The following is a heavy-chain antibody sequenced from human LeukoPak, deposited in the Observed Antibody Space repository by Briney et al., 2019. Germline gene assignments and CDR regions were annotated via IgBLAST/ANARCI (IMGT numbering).Heavy chain of an antibody. CDR2: ISAYNGNT. CDR3: ARSTKAIVVVPAAIDWFDP. D-gene: IGHD2-2*02. V-gene: IGHV1-18*01. J-gene: IGHJ5*02. Sequence: ASVKVSCKASGYTFTSYGISWVRQAPGQGLEWMGWISAYNGNTNYAQKLQGRVTMTTDTSTSTAYMELSSLRSEDTAVYYCARSTKAIVVVPAAIDWFDPWGQGTLVTVSS. CDR1: GYTFTSYG.